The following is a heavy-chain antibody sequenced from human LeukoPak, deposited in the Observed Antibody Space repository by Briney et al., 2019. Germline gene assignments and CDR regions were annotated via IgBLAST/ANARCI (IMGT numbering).Heavy chain of an antibody. CDR3: ARDPESYYDILTGYYNLGNY. Sequence: ASVKVSCKASGYTFNGYFINWVRQAPGQGLEWMGWINPNSGGTNFAQKFQGRVTMTRDTSISTAYMELSRLRSDDTAVYYCARDPESYYDILTGYYNLGNYWGQGTLVTVSS. J-gene: IGHJ4*01. V-gene: IGHV1-2*02. D-gene: IGHD3-9*01. CDR1: GYTFNGYF. CDR2: INPNSGGT.